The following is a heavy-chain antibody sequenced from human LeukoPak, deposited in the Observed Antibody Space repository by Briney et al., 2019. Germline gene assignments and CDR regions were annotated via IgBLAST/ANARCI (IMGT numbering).Heavy chain of an antibody. J-gene: IGHJ4*02. D-gene: IGHD2-21*02. V-gene: IGHV1-2*06. CDR3: ARVEYCGGDCNLDY. CDR2: INPNSGGT. CDR1: GYTFTGYN. Sequence: ASVKVSCKASGYTFTGYNMHWVRQAPGQGLEWMGRINPNSGGTNYAQKFQGRVTMTRDTSISTAYMELSRLRSDDTAVYYCARVEYCGGDCNLDYWGQGTLVTVSS.